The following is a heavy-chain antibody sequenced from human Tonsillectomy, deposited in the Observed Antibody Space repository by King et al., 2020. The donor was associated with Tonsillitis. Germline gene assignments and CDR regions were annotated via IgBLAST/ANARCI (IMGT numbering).Heavy chain of an antibody. D-gene: IGHD3-3*01. V-gene: IGHV1-8*01. CDR3: ARGSLNFWSGNSCYAYSYYGMDV. Sequence: VQLVQSGAEVKKPGASVKVSCKASGYTFTSYDVNWVRQATGQGLEWMGWMNPNSGNTGYAQKFQGRVTMTRNTSISTAYMELSSLRSEDAAVYYCARGSLNFWSGNSCYAYSYYGMDVWGQGTTVTVSS. CDR2: MNPNSGNT. CDR1: GYTFTSYD. J-gene: IGHJ6*02.